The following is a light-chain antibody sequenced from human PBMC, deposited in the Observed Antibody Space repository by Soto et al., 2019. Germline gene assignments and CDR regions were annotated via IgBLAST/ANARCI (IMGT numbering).Light chain of an antibody. CDR3: QQYDNWLWT. CDR2: DAS. V-gene: IGKV1-5*01. Sequence: DIQMTQSPSTLSASVGDRVTITCRASQSISSWLAWYQQRPGKAPKVLIYDASSLESGVPSRFSGSGSGTEFTLTISSLQPDDFATYYCQQYDNWLWTFGQGTKVDIK. CDR1: QSISSW. J-gene: IGKJ1*01.